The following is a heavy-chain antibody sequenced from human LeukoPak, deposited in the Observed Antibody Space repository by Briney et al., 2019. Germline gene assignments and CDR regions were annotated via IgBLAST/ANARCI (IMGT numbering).Heavy chain of an antibody. CDR1: GFTFTNSA. CDR3: AADDLTRAY. CDR2: IVVGSGNA. V-gene: IGHV1-58*02. J-gene: IGHJ4*02. Sequence: GASLKVSCTASGFTFTNSAIQWVRQARGQRLEWLGWIVVGSGNANYAQKFQDRVIITRDMSTSTAYMEMSSLRSEDTAVYYCAADDLTRAYWGQGTLVTVSS.